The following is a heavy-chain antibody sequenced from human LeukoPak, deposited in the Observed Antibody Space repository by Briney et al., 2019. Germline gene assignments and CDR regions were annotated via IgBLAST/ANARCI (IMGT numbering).Heavy chain of an antibody. Sequence: SETLSLTCTVSAGSISSYYWSWIRQPPGKGLEWIGYIYYSGSTNYNPSLKSRVTISVDTSKNQFSLKLSSVTAADTAVYYCARVPVIEVAATDWFDPWGQGTLVTVSS. CDR1: AGSISSYY. V-gene: IGHV4-59*01. J-gene: IGHJ5*02. CDR3: ARVPVIEVAATDWFDP. CDR2: IYYSGST. D-gene: IGHD2-15*01.